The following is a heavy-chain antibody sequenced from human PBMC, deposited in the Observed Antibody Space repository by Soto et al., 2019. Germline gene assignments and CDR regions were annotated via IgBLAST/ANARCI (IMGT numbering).Heavy chain of an antibody. CDR1: GFAFRSYA. J-gene: IGHJ4*02. V-gene: IGHV3-30*18. D-gene: IGHD4-17*01. Sequence: GGSLRLCCAASGFAFRSYAVHWGRQGPGTGLEGVAVILYDGSKKYYADCMEGRFTISRDNSKNTLYLQMDSLGDEDTAVYYCAKDRGALRWSEEHFYFDYWGQGALVTVSS. CDR3: AKDRGALRWSEEHFYFDY. CDR2: ILYDGSKK.